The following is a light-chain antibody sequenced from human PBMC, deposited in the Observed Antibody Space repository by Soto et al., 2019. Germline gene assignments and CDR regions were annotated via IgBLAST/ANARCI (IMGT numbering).Light chain of an antibody. V-gene: IGLV1-51*01. CDR2: DDD. J-gene: IGLJ1*01. CDR1: SSNIGGNS. Sequence: QSVMTQPPSVSAAPGQRVTISCSGSSSNIGGNSVSWYQQLPGTATTLLIYDDDKRPSGIPDRISCSKSGTSATLGITGFQTGDEADYYCGSWDSSLSAYVFGTETKLTVL. CDR3: GSWDSSLSAYV.